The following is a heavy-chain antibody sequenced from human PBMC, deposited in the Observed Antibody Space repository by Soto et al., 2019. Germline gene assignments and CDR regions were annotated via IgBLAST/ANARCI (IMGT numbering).Heavy chain of an antibody. CDR3: ARDSTGWEGIGY. CDR2: IYYSGST. D-gene: IGHD3-22*01. J-gene: IGHJ4*02. V-gene: IGHV4-31*03. CDR1: GDSISSGGYY. Sequence: SETLSLTCTVSGDSISSGGYYWSWIRQHPGKGLEWIGYIYYSGSTYYNPSLKSRVTISVDTSKNQFSLKLSSVTAADTAVYYCARDSTGWEGIGYWGQGTLVNVS.